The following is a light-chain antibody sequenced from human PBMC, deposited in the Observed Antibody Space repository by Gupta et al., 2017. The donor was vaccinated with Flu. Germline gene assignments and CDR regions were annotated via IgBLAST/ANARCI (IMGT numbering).Light chain of an antibody. J-gene: IGKJ2*01. CDR1: QGISSY. CDR3: QQSYSTPPYT. Sequence: DIQMTQSPSSLSASVGDRVTTTCRASQGISSYLNWYQQKPGKAPKLLIYAASSLQSGVPSRFSGSGSGTDFTLTISSLQPEDFATYYCQQSYSTPPYTFGQGTKLEIK. V-gene: IGKV1-39*01. CDR2: AAS.